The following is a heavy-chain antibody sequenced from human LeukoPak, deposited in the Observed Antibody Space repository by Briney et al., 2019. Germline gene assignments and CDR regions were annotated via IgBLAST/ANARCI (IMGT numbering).Heavy chain of an antibody. Sequence: PSETLSLSCAVYGGSFSGYYWSWIRQPPGKGLEWIGEINHSGSTNYNPSLKSRVTISVDTSKNQFSLKLSSVTAADTAVYYCARRPSHRIYYYDSSGPDYWGQGTLVTVSS. CDR1: GGSFSGYY. V-gene: IGHV4-34*01. D-gene: IGHD3-22*01. CDR3: ARRPSHRIYYYDSSGPDY. J-gene: IGHJ4*02. CDR2: INHSGST.